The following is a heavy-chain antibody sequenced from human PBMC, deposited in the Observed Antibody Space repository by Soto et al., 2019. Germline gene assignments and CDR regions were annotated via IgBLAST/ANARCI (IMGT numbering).Heavy chain of an antibody. V-gene: IGHV1-69*13. CDR2: IIPIFGTA. J-gene: IGHJ5*02. CDR3: ARDGPGQYYYDSSGYYYNWFDP. CDR1: AGTFSSYS. Sequence: SVKGSCNASAGTFSSYSISWVRQAPGQGLEWMGGIIPIFGTANYAQKFQGRVTITADESTSTAYMELSSLRSEDTAVYYCARDGPGQYYYDSSGYYYNWFDPWGQGTLVTVPQ. D-gene: IGHD3-22*01.